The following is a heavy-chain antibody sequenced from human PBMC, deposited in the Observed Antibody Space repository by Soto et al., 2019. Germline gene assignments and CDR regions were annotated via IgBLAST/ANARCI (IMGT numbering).Heavy chain of an antibody. CDR1: GYTFTSYG. CDR2: ISAYNVNT. J-gene: IGHJ6*02. V-gene: IGHV1-18*04. D-gene: IGHD1-26*01. Sequence: QVQLVQSGAEVKKPVASVKVSCKASGYTFTSYGISWVRHAPGQGLECMGWISAYNVNTNYAQKLPGRVTMTTDTSMNTAYMELRSLRSDVTAVYYCARVVVEARGYYYYGMDVWGQGTAVTVSS. CDR3: ARVVVEARGYYYYGMDV.